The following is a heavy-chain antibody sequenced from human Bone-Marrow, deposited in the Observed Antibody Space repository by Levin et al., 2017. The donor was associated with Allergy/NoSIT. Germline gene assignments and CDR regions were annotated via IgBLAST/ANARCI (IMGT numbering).Heavy chain of an antibody. CDR2: IYSSGRT. CDR1: GGSMGSTDNY. Sequence: SETLSLTCTVSGGSMGSTDNYWSWIRQPPGQGLEWIGTIYSSGRTSYNPSLRSRVTMSIDTSKSQFSLTLNSVTAADTAVYYCARFTSGTMFGYWGQGTLVTVSP. D-gene: IGHD1-1*01. V-gene: IGHV4-39*01. J-gene: IGHJ4*02. CDR3: ARFTSGTMFGY.